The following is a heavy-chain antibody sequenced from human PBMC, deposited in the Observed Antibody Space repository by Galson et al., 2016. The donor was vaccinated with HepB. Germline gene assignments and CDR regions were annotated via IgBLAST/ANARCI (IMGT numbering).Heavy chain of an antibody. CDR3: ARLDHGSGPYYIFQTHYYYYYGMDV. Sequence: SLRLSCAASGFTFSSYSIHWVRQAPGKGLEWVSYIDPSSSTIYYADSVKGRFTISRDNARNSLYLQMNSLRDEDTAVYYCARLDHGSGPYYIFQTHYYYYYGMDVWGQGTTVTVSS. D-gene: IGHD3-10*01. CDR1: GFTFSSYS. V-gene: IGHV3-48*02. J-gene: IGHJ6*02. CDR2: IDPSSSTI.